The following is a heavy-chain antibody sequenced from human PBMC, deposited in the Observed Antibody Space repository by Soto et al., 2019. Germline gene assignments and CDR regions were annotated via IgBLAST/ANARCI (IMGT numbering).Heavy chain of an antibody. CDR3: ARGRGGWFINQLLNAFDI. J-gene: IGHJ3*02. CDR2: IYYSGST. D-gene: IGHD2-2*01. Sequence: QVQLQESGPGLVKPSETLSLTCTVSGGSISSYYWSWIRQPPGKGLEWIGYIYYSGSTNYNPSLKSRVTISVDTSKNQFSLKLSSVTAADTAVYYCARGRGGWFINQLLNAFDIWGQGTMVTVPS. V-gene: IGHV4-59*01. CDR1: GGSISSYY.